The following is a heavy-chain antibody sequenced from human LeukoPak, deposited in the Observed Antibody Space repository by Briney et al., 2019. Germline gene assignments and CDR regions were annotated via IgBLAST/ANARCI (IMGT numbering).Heavy chain of an antibody. CDR1: GFTFSSCW. Sequence: GGSLRLSCAASGFTFSSCWMSWVRQAPGKGLEWVANIKQDGSEKYYVDSVKGRFTISRDNAKNSLYLQMNSLRVEDTAVYYCARGRPHGNDYWGQGTLVTVSS. CDR2: IKQDGSEK. D-gene: IGHD4-23*01. CDR3: ARGRPHGNDY. V-gene: IGHV3-7*01. J-gene: IGHJ4*02.